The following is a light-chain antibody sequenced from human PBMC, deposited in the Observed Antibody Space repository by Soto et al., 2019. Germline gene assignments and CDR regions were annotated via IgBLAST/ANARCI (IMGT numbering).Light chain of an antibody. J-gene: IGKJ1*01. V-gene: IGKV1-5*03. CDR2: KAS. CDR1: QTISSW. CDR3: KQYNSYSEA. Sequence: DIQMTQSPSTLSGSVGDRVTITCRASQTISSWLAWYQQKPGKAPKLLIYKASTLKSGVPSRFSGSGSGTEFTLNISSLQPDDFATYYCKQYNSYSEAFGQGTKV.